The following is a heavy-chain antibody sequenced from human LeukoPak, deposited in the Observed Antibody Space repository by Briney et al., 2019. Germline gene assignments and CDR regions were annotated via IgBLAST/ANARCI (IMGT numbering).Heavy chain of an antibody. D-gene: IGHD2-2*01. CDR1: GFTFSSYG. J-gene: IGHJ6*03. Sequence: GGSLRLSCAASGFTFSSYGMHWVRQAPGKGLEWVAFIRYDGSNEYYADSVKGRFTISRDNSKNTLYLQMNSLRAEDTAVYYCAKAGYCSTTGCPDYYYMDVWGKGTTVTVPS. CDR3: AKAGYCSTTGCPDYYYMDV. CDR2: IRYDGSNE. V-gene: IGHV3-30*02.